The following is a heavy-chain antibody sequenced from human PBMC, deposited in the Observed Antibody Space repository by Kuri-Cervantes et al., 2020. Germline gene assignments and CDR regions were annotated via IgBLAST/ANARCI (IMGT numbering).Heavy chain of an antibody. D-gene: IGHD6-19*01. J-gene: IGHJ5*02. CDR2: IYYSGST. Sequence: SETLSLTCTVSGGSFTRSGFYWGWTRQPPGKGLEWIGSIYYSGSTYYNPSLKSRVTISVDTSKNQFSLKLSFVTAADTAVYYCARHFDPEQWPASNWFDPWGQGTLVTVSS. CDR3: ARHFDPEQWPASNWFDP. V-gene: IGHV4-39*01. CDR1: GGSFTRSGFY.